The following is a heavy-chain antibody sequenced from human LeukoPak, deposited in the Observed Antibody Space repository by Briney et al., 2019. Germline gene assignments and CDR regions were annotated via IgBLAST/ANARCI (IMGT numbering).Heavy chain of an antibody. J-gene: IGHJ4*02. CDR2: ISSNGGST. Sequence: PGGSLRLSCSASGFIFSNYVMYWVRQAPGRGLEYVSAISSNGGSTYYADSVKGRFTISRDNSKNTLYLQTSSLRPEDTAVYYCVKMSSNWYFDYWGQGTLVTVSS. CDR3: VKMSSNWYFDY. D-gene: IGHD6-13*01. CDR1: GFIFSNYV. V-gene: IGHV3-64D*06.